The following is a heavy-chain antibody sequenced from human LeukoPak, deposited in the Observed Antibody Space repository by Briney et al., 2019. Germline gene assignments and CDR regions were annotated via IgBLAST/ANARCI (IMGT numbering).Heavy chain of an antibody. V-gene: IGHV3-21*01. CDR3: ARDPSSGWYLKGWFDP. D-gene: IGHD6-19*01. Sequence: PGGSLRLSCAASGFTFSSYSMNWVGQAPGKGLEWVSSISSSSSYIYYADSVKGRFTISRDNAKNSLYLQMNSLRAEDTAVYYCARDPSSGWYLKGWFDPWGQGTLVTVSS. CDR1: GFTFSSYS. J-gene: IGHJ5*02. CDR2: ISSSSSYI.